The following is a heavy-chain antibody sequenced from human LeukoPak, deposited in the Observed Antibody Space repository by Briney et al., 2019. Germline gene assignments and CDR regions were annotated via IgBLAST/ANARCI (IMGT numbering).Heavy chain of an antibody. CDR3: ASGDTTIFGVVIGWFDP. J-gene: IGHJ5*02. CDR2: INHSGST. D-gene: IGHD3-3*01. CDR1: GGSFSGYY. V-gene: IGHV4-34*01. Sequence: SETLSLTCAVYGGSFSGYYWSWIRQPPGKGLEWIGEINHSGSTNYNPSLKSRVTISVDTSKNQFSLKLSSVTAADTAVYYCASGDTTIFGVVIGWFDPWGQGTLVTVSS.